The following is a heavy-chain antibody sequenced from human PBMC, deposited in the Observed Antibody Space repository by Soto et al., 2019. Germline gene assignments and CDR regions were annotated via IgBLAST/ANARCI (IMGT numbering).Heavy chain of an antibody. J-gene: IGHJ4*02. V-gene: IGHV4-39*01. D-gene: IGHD6-13*01. CDR3: ARLDSHTSSWYPPFDY. Sequence: PSETLSLTCNVSGASLRITNYLWGWIRQPPGKGLEWIASIDYSANTYYNPSLRRRVTISLDTSRNQFSLRLTSVTAADTAVYYCARLDSHTSSWYPPFDYWGQGAPVTVSS. CDR1: GASLRITNYL. CDR2: IDYSANT.